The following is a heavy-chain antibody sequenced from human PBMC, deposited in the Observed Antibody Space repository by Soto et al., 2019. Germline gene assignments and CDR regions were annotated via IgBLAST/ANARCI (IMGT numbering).Heavy chain of an antibody. V-gene: IGHV3-11*05. J-gene: IGHJ4*02. CDR2: ISTSSSYT. Sequence: PGGSLRLSCVASGFTFSDHYMTWIRQAPGKGLEWLSYISTSSSYTNYADSVKGRFTISRDNAMNSLYLQMNSLRAEDTAVYYCEKENIRRFDFDYWGQGTLVTVSS. CDR3: EKENIRRFDFDY. D-gene: IGHD2-2*02. CDR1: GFTFSDHY.